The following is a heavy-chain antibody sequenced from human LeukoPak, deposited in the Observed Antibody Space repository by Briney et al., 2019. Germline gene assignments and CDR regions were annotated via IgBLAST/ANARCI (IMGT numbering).Heavy chain of an antibody. CDR3: ARDPRGYGDYVGFDY. D-gene: IGHD4-17*01. V-gene: IGHV3-23*01. CDR2: ISGSGGST. Sequence: GGSLRLSCAASGFIFSSYAMSWVRQAPGKGLEWVSTISGSGGSTYYADSVKGRFTISRDNSKNTLYLQMNSLRAEDTAVYYCARDPRGYGDYVGFDYWGQGTLVTVSS. CDR1: GFIFSSYA. J-gene: IGHJ4*02.